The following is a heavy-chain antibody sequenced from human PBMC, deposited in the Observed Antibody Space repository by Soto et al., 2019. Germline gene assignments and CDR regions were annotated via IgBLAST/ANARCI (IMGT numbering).Heavy chain of an antibody. V-gene: IGHV3-30-3*01. D-gene: IGHD6-13*01. CDR2: ISYDGSNK. CDR1: GFTFSSYA. J-gene: IGHJ6*02. Sequence: GGSLRLSCAASGFTFSSYAMHWVRQAPGKGLEWVAVISYDGSNKYYADSVKGRFTISRDNSKNTLYLQMNSLRAEDTAVYYCAREESFRSWYEMGLDYYYGMDVWGQGTTVTVSS. CDR3: AREESFRSWYEMGLDYYYGMDV.